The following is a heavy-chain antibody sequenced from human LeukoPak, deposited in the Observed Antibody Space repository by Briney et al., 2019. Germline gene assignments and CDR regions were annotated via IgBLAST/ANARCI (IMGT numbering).Heavy chain of an antibody. V-gene: IGHV3-48*01. CDR1: GFTFTGYS. D-gene: IGHD3-10*01. Sequence: GGSLRLSCAASGFTFTGYSMNWFRQAPGKGLEWISYISITSDKIYYADSVKGRFTISRDNACNSLYLQMNSLRAEDTAVYYCAKGIGGYGMDVWGQGTTVTVSS. J-gene: IGHJ6*02. CDR3: AKGIGGYGMDV. CDR2: ISITSDKI.